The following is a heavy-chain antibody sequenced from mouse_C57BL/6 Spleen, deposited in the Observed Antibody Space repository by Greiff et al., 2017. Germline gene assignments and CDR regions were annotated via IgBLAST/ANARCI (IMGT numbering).Heavy chain of an antibody. Sequence: VQLQQSGAELVKPGASVKMSCKASGYTFTSYWITWVKQRPGQGLEWIGDIYPGSGSTNYNEKFKSKATLTVDTSSSTAYMQLSSLTSEDSAVYYCARDTTVPQAWFAYWGQGTLVTVSA. CDR2: IYPGSGST. J-gene: IGHJ3*01. CDR1: GYTFTSYW. D-gene: IGHD1-1*01. CDR3: ARDTTVPQAWFAY. V-gene: IGHV1-55*01.